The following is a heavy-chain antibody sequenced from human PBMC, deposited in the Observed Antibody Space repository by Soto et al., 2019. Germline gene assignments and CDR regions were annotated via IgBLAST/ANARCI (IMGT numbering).Heavy chain of an antibody. CDR3: ARMPKLNYYYYGMDV. J-gene: IGHJ6*02. CDR2: IIPIFGTA. CDR1: GGTFSSYA. D-gene: IGHD1-26*01. Sequence: EASVKVSCKASGGTFSSYAISWVRQAPGQGLEWMGGIIPIFGTANYAQKFQGRVTITADESTSTAYMELSSLRSEDTAVYYCARMPKLNYYYYGMDVWGQGTTVTVSS. V-gene: IGHV1-69*13.